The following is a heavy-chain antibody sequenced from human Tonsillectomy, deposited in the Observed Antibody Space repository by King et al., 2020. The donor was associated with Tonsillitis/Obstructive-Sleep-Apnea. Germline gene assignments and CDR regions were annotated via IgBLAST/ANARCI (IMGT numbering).Heavy chain of an antibody. CDR3: ARDLHKARTTADGDY. D-gene: IGHD4-17*01. J-gene: IGHJ4*02. CDR1: GFTFSNYW. V-gene: IGHV3-7*04. CDR2: MNQDGSQK. Sequence: VQLVESGGGLVQPGGSLRLSCAASGFTFSNYWMSWVRQAPGKGLAWVAKMNQDGSQKYYVDSVKGRFTISRDNAKNSLYLQMNSLRAEDTAIYYCARDLHKARTTADGDYWGQGTLVTVSS.